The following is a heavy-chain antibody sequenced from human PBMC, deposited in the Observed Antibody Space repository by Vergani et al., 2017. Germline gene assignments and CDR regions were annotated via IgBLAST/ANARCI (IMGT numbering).Heavy chain of an antibody. J-gene: IGHJ4*02. Sequence: QVQLVQSGAEVKKPGASVKVSCKASGYTFTSYGISWVRQAPGQGLEWMGWISTYTGNTNYAQKLKGSFTMTPDTSPSTAYMELRSLRSADTAVCYCARDSDGEMATIPLDYWGQGTLVTVSS. CDR3: ARDSDGEMATIPLDY. CDR2: ISTYTGNT. CDR1: GYTFTSYG. D-gene: IGHD5-24*01. V-gene: IGHV1-18*01.